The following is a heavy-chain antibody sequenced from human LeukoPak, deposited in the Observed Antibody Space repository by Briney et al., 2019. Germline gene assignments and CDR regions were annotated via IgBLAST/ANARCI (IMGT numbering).Heavy chain of an antibody. CDR1: GGSISSGGYY. D-gene: IGHD4-23*01. J-gene: IGHJ4*02. Sequence: SQTLSLTCTVSGGSISSGGYYWSWIRQHPGKGLEWIGYIYYSGSTYYNPSLKSRVTISVDTSKNQFSLKLSSVTAADTAVYFCARGDDYGGRLDNWGQGTLVTVSS. V-gene: IGHV4-31*03. CDR3: ARGDDYGGRLDN. CDR2: IYYSGST.